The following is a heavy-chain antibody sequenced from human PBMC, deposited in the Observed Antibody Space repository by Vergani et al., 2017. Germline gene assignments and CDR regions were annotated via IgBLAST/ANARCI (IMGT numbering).Heavy chain of an antibody. CDR2: INHSGST. CDR1: GGSFSGYY. D-gene: IGHD6-19*01. J-gene: IGHJ4*02. V-gene: IGHV4-34*01. Sequence: QVQLQQWGAGLLKPSETLSLTCAVYGGSFSGYYWSWIRQPPGKGLEWIGEINHSGSTNYNPSLKRRVTISVDTSKNQFSLKLSSVTAADTAVYYCAKLSGWLRGFDYWGQGTLVTVSS. CDR3: AKLSGWLRGFDY.